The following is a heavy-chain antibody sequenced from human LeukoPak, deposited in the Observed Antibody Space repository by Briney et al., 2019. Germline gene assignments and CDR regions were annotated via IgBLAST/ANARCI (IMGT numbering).Heavy chain of an antibody. V-gene: IGHV3-33*06. J-gene: IGHJ4*02. CDR3: VKDVLRFLKWSGGYDY. CDR2: IYDDGTTQ. CDR1: GFTFGDYG. D-gene: IGHD3-3*01. Sequence: SGRSLRLSCAASGFTFGDYGMHWVRQAPGKGLEWVAVIYDDGTTQHYADSVKGRFTISRDNSKNTLWLQMNSLRAEDTAVYYCVKDVLRFLKWSGGYDYWGQGSLVTVSS.